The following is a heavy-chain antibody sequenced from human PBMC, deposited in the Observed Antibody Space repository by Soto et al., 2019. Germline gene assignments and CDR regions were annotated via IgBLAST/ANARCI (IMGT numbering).Heavy chain of an antibody. Sequence: QVPLVQSGAEVKKPGASVKVSCKASGYTFTSYAMHWVRQAPGQRLEWMGWINAGNGNTKYSQKFQGRVTITRDTTESTASMELSSLRSEDTAVYYCAREVRGIVLTGPNIPNWFDPWGQGTLVTASS. CDR3: AREVRGIVLTGPNIPNWFDP. D-gene: IGHD2-8*01. CDR2: INAGNGNT. V-gene: IGHV1-3*01. J-gene: IGHJ5*02. CDR1: GYTFTSYA.